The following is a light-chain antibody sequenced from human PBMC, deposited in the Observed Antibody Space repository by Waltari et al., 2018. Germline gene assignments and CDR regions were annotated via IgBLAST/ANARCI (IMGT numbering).Light chain of an antibody. CDR1: SSDVGTYNL. CDR2: EAS. Sequence: QSALTQPASVSGSAGQSITISCTGTSSDVGTYNLVFWYQQHPGKAPKIMNYEASKRPSGLSHRFSCSKTGNTASLTISGLQAEDEADYFCCSYAGGHTLVFGGGTKLTVL. CDR3: CSYAGGHTLV. V-gene: IGLV2-23*02. J-gene: IGLJ3*02.